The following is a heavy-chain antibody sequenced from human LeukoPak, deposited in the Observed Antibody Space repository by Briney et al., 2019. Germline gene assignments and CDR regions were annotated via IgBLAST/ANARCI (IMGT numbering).Heavy chain of an antibody. J-gene: IGHJ5*02. D-gene: IGHD2-15*01. CDR2: SDPNSGGT. Sequence: ASVKVSCKASVYTFTGYYIHWVRKPPGQGLGRMGWSDPNSGGTNYAQKFQGRVTMTRDTSISTAYIELSRLRSDDTAVYYCARAVVVVAATILYNWFDPWGQGTLVTVSS. CDR1: VYTFTGYY. CDR3: ARAVVVVAATILYNWFDP. V-gene: IGHV1-2*02.